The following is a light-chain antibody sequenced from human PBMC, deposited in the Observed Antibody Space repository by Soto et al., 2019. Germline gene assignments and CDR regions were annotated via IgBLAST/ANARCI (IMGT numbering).Light chain of an antibody. CDR3: QQTFSRPYT. V-gene: IGKV1-39*01. Sequence: DIQMTQSPSSLSASVGDRVTITCRASQIVRSNLNWYKQKPGKVPELLIYAASTLQPGVPSRFRGSGAGTDFTLTVSSLQPEDFATYHCQQTFSRPYTFGQGTKLEIE. CDR1: QIVRSN. CDR2: AAS. J-gene: IGKJ2*01.